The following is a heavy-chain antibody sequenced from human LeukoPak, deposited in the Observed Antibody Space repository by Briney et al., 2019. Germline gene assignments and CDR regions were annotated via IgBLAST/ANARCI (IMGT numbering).Heavy chain of an antibody. CDR1: GFTFSNYA. CDR3: ARESEWYYYDSYYGMDV. Sequence: GGSLRLSCAASGFTFSNYAMHWVRQAPGKGLEWVAVISYDGSNKYYADSVKGRFTISRDNSKNTLYLQMNSLRAEDTAVYYCARESEWYYYDSYYGMDVWGQGTTVTVSS. CDR2: ISYDGSNK. J-gene: IGHJ6*02. V-gene: IGHV3-30-3*01. D-gene: IGHD3-10*01.